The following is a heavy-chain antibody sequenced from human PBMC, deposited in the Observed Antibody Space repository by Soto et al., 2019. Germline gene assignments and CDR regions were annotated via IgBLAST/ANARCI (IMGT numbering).Heavy chain of an antibody. V-gene: IGHV3-23*01. CDR3: AKDGLSDSPSAIDY. CDR1: GFMFSRSG. Sequence: GGSLRLSCAASGFMFSRSGMTWVRQAPGMRLESVAGIGGSGRKTYYADSVKGRFTISRDKSKNTLCLQMNNLRDEDTAIYYCAKDGLSDSPSAIDYWGQGTRVTVSS. CDR2: IGGSGRKT. J-gene: IGHJ4*02. D-gene: IGHD6-13*01.